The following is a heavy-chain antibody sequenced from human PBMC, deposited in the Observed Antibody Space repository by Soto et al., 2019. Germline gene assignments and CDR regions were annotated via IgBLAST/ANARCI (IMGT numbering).Heavy chain of an antibody. CDR3: AKCITIFGVVTPEIYYYYGMDV. J-gene: IGHJ6*02. V-gene: IGHV3-23*01. CDR1: GFTFSSYA. Sequence: GGSLRLSCAASGFTFSSYAMSWVRQAPGKGLEWVSAISGSGGSTYYADSVKGRFTISRDNSKNTLYLQMNSLRAEDTAVYYCAKCITIFGVVTPEIYYYYGMDVWGQGTTVTVSS. CDR2: ISGSGGST. D-gene: IGHD3-3*01.